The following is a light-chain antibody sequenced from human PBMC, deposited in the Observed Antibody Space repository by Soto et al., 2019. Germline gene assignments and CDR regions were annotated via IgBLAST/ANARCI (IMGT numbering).Light chain of an antibody. CDR3: QQYDNLPLT. J-gene: IGKJ4*01. CDR1: QDISNY. CDR2: DAS. Sequence: DIQMTQSPSSLSASPGDRVTLSCKASQDISNYLNWYQQKPGKAPKLLIYDASNWETGVPARFSGSGSGTDFTFTISSLQPEDIATYYCQQYDNLPLTFGGGTKVDIK. V-gene: IGKV1-33*01.